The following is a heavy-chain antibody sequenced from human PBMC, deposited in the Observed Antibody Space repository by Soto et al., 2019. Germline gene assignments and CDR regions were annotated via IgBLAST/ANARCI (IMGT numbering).Heavy chain of an antibody. Sequence: QLQLQESGSGLVKPSQTLSLTCAVSGGSISSGGYSWSWIRQPPGKGLVWLGYISHSGRTYYNPSLQRRVTISVDRSKNQFSLKLRSVPAADTAVYYCATLPEYDYGDYGVSLQSGCMDVWCQGTTVTVSS. J-gene: IGHJ6*02. CDR3: ATLPEYDYGDYGVSLQSGCMDV. CDR1: GGSISSGGYS. D-gene: IGHD4-17*01. V-gene: IGHV4-30-2*01. CDR2: ISHSGRT.